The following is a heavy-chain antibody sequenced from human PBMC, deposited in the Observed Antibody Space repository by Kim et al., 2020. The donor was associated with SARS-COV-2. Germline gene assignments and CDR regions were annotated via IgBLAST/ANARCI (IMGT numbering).Heavy chain of an antibody. Sequence: GGSLRLSCAASGFTFSSYAMSWVRQAPGKGLEWVSAISGSGGSTYYADSVKGRFTVSRDTSKNTLYLQMNSLRAEDTAVYYCAKDREYQLLFDYWGQGTLVTVSS. CDR3: AKDREYQLLFDY. CDR1: GFTFSSYA. D-gene: IGHD2-2*01. J-gene: IGHJ4*02. CDR2: ISGSGGST. V-gene: IGHV3-23*01.